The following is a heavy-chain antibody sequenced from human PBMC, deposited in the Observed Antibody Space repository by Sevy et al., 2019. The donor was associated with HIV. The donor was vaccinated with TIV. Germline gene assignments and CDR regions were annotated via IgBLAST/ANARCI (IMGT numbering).Heavy chain of an antibody. CDR3: ARTPGGYSSSWYDLANIVFDY. Sequence: GGSLRLSCAASGFTFSSYSMNWVRQAPGKGLEWVSYISSSSSTIYYADSVKGRFTISRDNAKNSLYLQMNSLRDEDTAVYYCARTPGGYSSSWYDLANIVFDYWGQGTLVTVSS. CDR2: ISSSSSTI. CDR1: GFTFSSYS. V-gene: IGHV3-48*02. D-gene: IGHD6-13*01. J-gene: IGHJ4*02.